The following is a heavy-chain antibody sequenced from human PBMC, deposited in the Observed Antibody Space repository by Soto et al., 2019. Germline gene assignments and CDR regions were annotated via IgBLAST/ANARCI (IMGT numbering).Heavy chain of an antibody. J-gene: IGHJ4*02. CDR2: IIPIFGTA. D-gene: IGHD3-22*01. CDR1: GGTFSSYA. Sequence: SVKVSCKASGGTFSSYAISWVRQAPGQGLEWMGGIIPIFGTANYAQKFQGRVTITADESTSTAYMELSSLRSEDTAVYYCARAGAYYYDSSGYYPTFNYWGQGTLVTVSS. CDR3: ARAGAYYYDSSGYYPTFNY. V-gene: IGHV1-69*13.